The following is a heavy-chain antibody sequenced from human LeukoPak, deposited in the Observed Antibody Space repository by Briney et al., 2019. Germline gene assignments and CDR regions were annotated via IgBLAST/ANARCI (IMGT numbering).Heavy chain of an antibody. CDR3: TREKRYFDWFQADY. CDR2: IRNKAYGGTA. V-gene: IGHV3-49*03. D-gene: IGHD3-9*01. J-gene: IGHJ4*02. CDR1: GFTFSDYS. Sequence: GGSLRLSCTASGFTFSDYSMSWFRQAPGKGLEWVGFIRNKAYGGTAEYAASVKGRFTISRDDSKTIAYLQMNSLKTEDTAVYYCTREKRYFDWFQADYWGQGTLVTVSS.